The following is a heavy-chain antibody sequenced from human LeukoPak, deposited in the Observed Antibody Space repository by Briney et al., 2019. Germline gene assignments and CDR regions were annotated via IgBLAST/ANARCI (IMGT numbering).Heavy chain of an antibody. CDR3: ARVKRWFGESLITHYMDV. Sequence: SETLSLTCSVSGDSISSSSYYWGWIRQPPGKGLEWIGGIYYSGSTYYNPSLKSRVTISVDTSKSQFSLKLSSVTAADTAVYYCARVKRWFGESLITHYMDVWGRGTTVTVSS. CDR2: IYYSGST. CDR1: GDSISSSSYY. D-gene: IGHD3-10*01. V-gene: IGHV4-39*07. J-gene: IGHJ6*03.